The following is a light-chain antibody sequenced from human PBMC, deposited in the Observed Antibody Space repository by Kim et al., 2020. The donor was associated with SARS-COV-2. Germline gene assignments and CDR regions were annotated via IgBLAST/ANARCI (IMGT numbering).Light chain of an antibody. CDR3: SSFTISSTWV. J-gene: IGLJ3*02. Sequence: QSALTQPASVSGFPGQSITISCTGTSSDVGAYNYVSWYQQHPRKAPKLMIYDVSKRPSGVSNRFSGSKSGNTASLTISGLQADDEADYYCSSFTISSTWVFGGGTQLTVL. CDR2: DVS. CDR1: SSDVGAYNY. V-gene: IGLV2-14*01.